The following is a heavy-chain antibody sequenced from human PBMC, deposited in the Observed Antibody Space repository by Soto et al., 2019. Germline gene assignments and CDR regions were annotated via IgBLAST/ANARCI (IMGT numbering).Heavy chain of an antibody. CDR2: ISAYNGNT. Sequence: GASVKVSCKASGYTFTSYGISWVRQAPGQGLEWMGWISAYNGNTNYAQKLQGRVTMTTDTSTSTAYMELRSLRSDDTAVYYCARVWGLLRYSSSWYDYWGQGTLVTVSS. V-gene: IGHV1-18*01. D-gene: IGHD6-13*01. J-gene: IGHJ4*02. CDR3: ARVWGLLRYSSSWYDY. CDR1: GYTFTSYG.